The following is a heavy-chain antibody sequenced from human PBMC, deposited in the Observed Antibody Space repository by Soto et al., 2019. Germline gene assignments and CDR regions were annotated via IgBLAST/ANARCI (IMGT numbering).Heavy chain of an antibody. CDR2: IYSGGST. Sequence: GGSLRLSCAASGFTVSSNYMSWVRQAPGKGLEWVSVIYSGGSTYYADSVKGRFTISRDNSKNTLYLQMNSLRAEDTAVYYCARDSRPGRQYYFDYWGQGTLVTVSS. D-gene: IGHD1-26*01. CDR3: ARDSRPGRQYYFDY. J-gene: IGHJ4*02. CDR1: GFTVSSNY. V-gene: IGHV3-66*01.